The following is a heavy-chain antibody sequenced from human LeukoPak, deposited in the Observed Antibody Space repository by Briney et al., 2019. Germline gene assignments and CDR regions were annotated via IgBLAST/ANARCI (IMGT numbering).Heavy chain of an antibody. V-gene: IGHV3-30*03. J-gene: IGHJ4*02. Sequence: PGGSLRLSCAASGFTFSTYVMHWVRQAPGKGLEWVAVISYDGSNKYYADSVKGRFTISRDNSKNTLYLQMNSLRAEDTAVYYCAAQYYYDSSGYQALDYWGQGTLVTVSS. CDR1: GFTFSTYV. CDR2: ISYDGSNK. CDR3: AAQYYYDSSGYQALDY. D-gene: IGHD3-22*01.